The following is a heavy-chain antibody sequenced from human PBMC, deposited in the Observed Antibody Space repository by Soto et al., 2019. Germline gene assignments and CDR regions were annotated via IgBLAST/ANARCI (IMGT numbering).Heavy chain of an antibody. CDR2: IYYSGST. V-gene: IGHV4-31*03. J-gene: IGHJ5*02. CDR1: GGSISSSVYY. D-gene: IGHD3-22*01. Sequence: QVQLQESGPGLLKPSQTLSLTCSVSGGSISSSVYYWCWIRQHPGKGLEWIGYIYYSGSTYYNPSLKSRVTISVDTSKNQFSLKLSSVTAADPAVYYCARTSYDSSGTAADPWGQGTLVTVSS. CDR3: ARTSYDSSGTAADP.